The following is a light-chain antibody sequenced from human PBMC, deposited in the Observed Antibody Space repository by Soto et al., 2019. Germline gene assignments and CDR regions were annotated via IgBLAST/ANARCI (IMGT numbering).Light chain of an antibody. J-gene: IGLJ3*02. CDR3: QSYDSSLSRRWV. CDR1: SSNIGAGYP. V-gene: IGLV1-40*01. CDR2: G. Sequence: SVLTQPPSVSGAPGQRVTISCTGSSSNIGAGYPVHWYQQLPGTAPKLLVAGNRPSGVPDRCSVSKSGASASLAITGLQAEDEADYYCQSYDSSLSRRWVFGGGTKVTVL.